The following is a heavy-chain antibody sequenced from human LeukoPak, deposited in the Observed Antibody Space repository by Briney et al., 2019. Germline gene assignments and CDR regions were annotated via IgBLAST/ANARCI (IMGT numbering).Heavy chain of an antibody. CDR2: ISGSGGST. V-gene: IGHV3-23*01. Sequence: PGGSLRLSCAASGFTFSSYAMSWVRQAPGKGLEWVSAISGSGGSTYYADSVKGRFAISRDSSKNTLYLQMNSLRAEDTAVYYCAKDSCGGDCYSFDYWGQGTLVTVSS. D-gene: IGHD2-21*02. J-gene: IGHJ4*02. CDR3: AKDSCGGDCYSFDY. CDR1: GFTFSSYA.